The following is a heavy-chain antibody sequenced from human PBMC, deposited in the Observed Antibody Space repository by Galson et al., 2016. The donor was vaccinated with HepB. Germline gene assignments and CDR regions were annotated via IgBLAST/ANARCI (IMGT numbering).Heavy chain of an antibody. D-gene: IGHD1-1*01. Sequence: CAISGDSVSSNSGAWNWIRQSPSRGLEWLGRTYYRSKYYNDYAVSVKSRITINPDTSKNQFSLQLNSVTPEDTAVYYCARAGGLNENYYFDCRGQGTLVTVSS. CDR1: GDSVSSNSGA. J-gene: IGHJ4*02. CDR3: ARAGGLNENYYFDC. CDR2: TYYRSKYYN. V-gene: IGHV6-1*01.